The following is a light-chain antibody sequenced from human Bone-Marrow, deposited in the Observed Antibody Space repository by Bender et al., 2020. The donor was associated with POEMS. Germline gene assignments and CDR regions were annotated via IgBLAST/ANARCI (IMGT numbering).Light chain of an antibody. CDR1: DSNFGGNN. J-gene: IGLJ2*01. Sequence: QSVLTQPPSASGTPGQSVIISCSGTDSNFGGNNVNWYQHLPGTAPRLVVYSNFQRPSGVSDRFSGSKSGNTASLTISGLQAEDEADYYCSSYAGSNTFRVIFGGGTKLTVL. CDR3: SSYAGSNTFRVI. CDR2: SNF. V-gene: IGLV1-44*01.